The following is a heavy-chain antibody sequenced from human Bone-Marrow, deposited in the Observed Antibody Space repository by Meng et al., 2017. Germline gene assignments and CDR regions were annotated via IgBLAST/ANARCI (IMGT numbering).Heavy chain of an antibody. V-gene: IGHV1-2*06. D-gene: IGHD6-13*01. CDR3: ARDAGRAAGPR. CDR2: IDCNNGGA. Sequence: QMQLVQSGAEVKQPGASGGVSCKASGYTFTGYYIHWVRQAPGQGLEWLGRIDCNNGGAIYAQKFQDRVTMTRDTSITTAYMDLGRLTSDDTAVYYCARDAGRAAGPRWGQGTLVTVSS. J-gene: IGHJ4*02. CDR1: GYTFTGYY.